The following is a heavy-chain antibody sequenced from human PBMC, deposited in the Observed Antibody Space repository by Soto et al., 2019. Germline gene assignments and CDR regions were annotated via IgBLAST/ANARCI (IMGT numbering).Heavy chain of an antibody. CDR2: IIPIFGTA. V-gene: IGHV1-69*13. J-gene: IGHJ5*02. CDR1: GGTFSSYA. D-gene: IGHD4-17*01. Sequence: ASVKVSCKASGGTFSSYAISWVRQAPGQGLEWMGGIIPIFGTANYAQKFQGRVTITADESTSTAYMELSSLRSEDTAVYYCASPRNVDYWFDPWGQGTLVTVSS. CDR3: ASPRNVDYWFDP.